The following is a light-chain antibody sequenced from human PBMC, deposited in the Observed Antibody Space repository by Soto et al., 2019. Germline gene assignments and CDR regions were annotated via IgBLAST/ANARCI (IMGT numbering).Light chain of an antibody. J-gene: IGLJ2*01. Sequence: QSALTQPRSVSGSPGQSVTISCVGTSSDVGGYNYVSWYQQHPGKAPKLMIYDVNKRPSGVPDRFSGSKSGNTASLTISGLQAEDEADYYCCSYAGTYSSHVVFGGWTKLTVL. CDR2: DVN. CDR3: CSYAGTYSSHVV. CDR1: SSDVGGYNY. V-gene: IGLV2-11*01.